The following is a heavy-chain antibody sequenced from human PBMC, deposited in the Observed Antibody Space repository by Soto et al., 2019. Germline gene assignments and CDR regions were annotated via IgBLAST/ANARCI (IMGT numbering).Heavy chain of an antibody. Sequence: QVQLVQSGAEVKKPGASVKVSCKASGYTFTSYDINWVRQATGQGLELMGWMNPNSGNTGYAQKFQGRVTMTRNTSISTVYMELSSLRSEDTAVYYCARAGEYCSSTSCYTAGHWFDPWGQGTLVTVSS. J-gene: IGHJ5*02. CDR1: GYTFTSYD. D-gene: IGHD2-2*02. CDR3: ARAGEYCSSTSCYTAGHWFDP. CDR2: MNPNSGNT. V-gene: IGHV1-8*01.